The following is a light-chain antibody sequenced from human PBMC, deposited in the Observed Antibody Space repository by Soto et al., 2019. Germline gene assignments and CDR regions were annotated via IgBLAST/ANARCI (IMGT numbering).Light chain of an antibody. CDR1: QSVLYSSNNKNY. CDR2: LAS. J-gene: IGKJ2*01. V-gene: IGKV4-1*01. CDR3: QQYESTPPT. Sequence: DIVMTQSPDSLAVSLGERATINCKSSQSVLYSSNNKNYLAWYQQRPGQPPKLLIYLASTRESGVPDRFSGSGSGTDFTLTITSLQAEDVAVYCCQQYESTPPTCGQGTKLEIK.